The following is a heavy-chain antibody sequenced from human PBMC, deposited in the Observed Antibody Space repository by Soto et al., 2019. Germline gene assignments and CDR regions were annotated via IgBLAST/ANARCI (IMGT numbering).Heavy chain of an antibody. CDR3: AKDSSSGWSGPLYYYYGMDV. Sequence: GGSLRLSCAASGFTFDDYAMHWVRQAPGKGLEWVSGISWNSGSIGYADSVKGRFTISRDNAKNSLYLQMNSLRAEDTALYYCAKDSSSGWSGPLYYYYGMDVWGQGTTVTVSS. J-gene: IGHJ6*02. CDR2: ISWNSGSI. V-gene: IGHV3-9*01. CDR1: GFTFDDYA. D-gene: IGHD6-19*01.